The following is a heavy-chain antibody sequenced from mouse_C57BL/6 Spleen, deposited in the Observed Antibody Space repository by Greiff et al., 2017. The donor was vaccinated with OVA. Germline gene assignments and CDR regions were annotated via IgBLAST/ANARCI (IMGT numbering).Heavy chain of an antibody. CDR2: FYPSAGST. Sequence: VKLMESGPELVKPGASVKLSCKASGYTFTSYDINWVKQRPGPGLEWVGWFYPSAGSTKYNEKFKGTATLTVDTSSSTAYMELQSVKSEDSAVYFCARRGYGNEDYYAMDYWGQGTSVTVSS. CDR1: GYTFTSYD. D-gene: IGHD2-1*01. J-gene: IGHJ4*01. V-gene: IGHV1-85*01. CDR3: ARRGYGNEDYYAMDY.